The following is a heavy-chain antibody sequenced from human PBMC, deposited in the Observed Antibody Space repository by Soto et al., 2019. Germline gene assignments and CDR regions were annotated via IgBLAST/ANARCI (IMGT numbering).Heavy chain of an antibody. J-gene: IGHJ4*02. V-gene: IGHV4-61*01. Sequence: TSETLSLTCTVSGGSVSSGSYYWSWIRQPPGKGLEWIGYIYYSGSTNYNPSLKSRVTISVDTSKNQFSLKLSSVTAADTAVYYCARDCGIAAAGTSGFDYWGQGTLVTVSS. D-gene: IGHD6-13*01. CDR2: IYYSGST. CDR3: ARDCGIAAAGTSGFDY. CDR1: GGSVSSGSYY.